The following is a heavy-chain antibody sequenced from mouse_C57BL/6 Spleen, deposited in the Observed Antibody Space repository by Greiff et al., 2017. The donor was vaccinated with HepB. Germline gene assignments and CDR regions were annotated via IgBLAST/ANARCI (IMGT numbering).Heavy chain of an antibody. CDR1: GYTFTSYW. Sequence: QVQLQQPGAELVKPGASVKLSCKASGYTFTSYWMHWVKQRPGQGLEWIGMIHPNSGSTNYNEKFKSKATLTVDKSSSTAYMQLSSLTSEDSAVCYCARERGQHRVPAWFAYWGQGTLITVSA. J-gene: IGHJ3*01. D-gene: IGHD3-2*02. V-gene: IGHV1-64*01. CDR2: IHPNSGST. CDR3: ARERGQHRVPAWFAY.